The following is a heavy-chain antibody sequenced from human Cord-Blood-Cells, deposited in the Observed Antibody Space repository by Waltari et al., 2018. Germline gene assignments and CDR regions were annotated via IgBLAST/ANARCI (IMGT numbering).Heavy chain of an antibody. Sequence: QVQLVQSGAEVKKPGASVKVSCKASGYTFTGYYMHWVRQAPGQGLEWMGRINPNNGGTNYAQKFQGRVTMTRDTSISTAYMGLSRLRSDDTAVYYCARETGGVTIFGVVDYWGQGTLVTVSS. CDR2: INPNNGGT. J-gene: IGHJ4*02. D-gene: IGHD3-3*01. V-gene: IGHV1-2*06. CDR3: ARETGGVTIFGVVDY. CDR1: GYTFTGYY.